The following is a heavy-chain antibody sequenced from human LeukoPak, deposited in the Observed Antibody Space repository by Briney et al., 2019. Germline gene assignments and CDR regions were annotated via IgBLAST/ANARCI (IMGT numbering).Heavy chain of an antibody. Sequence: ASVKVSCKASGYTFTGYYMHWVRQAPGQGLEWMGRINPNSGGTNYAQKFQGRVTMTRGTSISTAYMELSRLRSDDTAVYYCARGRREINWFDPWGQGTLVTASS. CDR1: GYTFTGYY. CDR3: ARGRREINWFDP. J-gene: IGHJ5*02. CDR2: INPNSGGT. V-gene: IGHV1-2*06.